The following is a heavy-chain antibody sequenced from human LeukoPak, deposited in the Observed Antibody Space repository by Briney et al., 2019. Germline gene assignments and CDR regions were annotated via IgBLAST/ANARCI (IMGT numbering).Heavy chain of an antibody. V-gene: IGHV1-8*01. CDR1: GYTFTSYD. D-gene: IGHD3-3*01. J-gene: IGHJ6*02. Sequence: ASVKVSCKASGYTFTSYDINWVRQATGQGLEWMGWMNPNSGNTGYAQKFQGRVTMTRNTSISTAYMELSSLRSEDTAVYYRARGSWVVTIFGVVIKNGMDVWGQGTTVTVSS. CDR3: ARGSWVVTIFGVVIKNGMDV. CDR2: MNPNSGNT.